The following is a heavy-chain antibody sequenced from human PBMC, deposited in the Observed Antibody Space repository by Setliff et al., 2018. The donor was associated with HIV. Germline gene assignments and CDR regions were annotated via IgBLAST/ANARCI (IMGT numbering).Heavy chain of an antibody. D-gene: IGHD2-15*01. CDR1: GGTFSSYA. CDR2: IIPIFGTA. CDR3: ARDRLTAGKYCSDSRCDDAFDV. V-gene: IGHV1-69*05. J-gene: IGHJ3*01. Sequence: SVKVSCKASGGTFSSYAISWVRQAPGQGLEWMGGIIPIFGTANYAQKFQGRVTITTDESTSTAYMELSSLRSDDTAVYYCARDRLTAGKYCSDSRCDDAFDVWGQGTMVTVSS.